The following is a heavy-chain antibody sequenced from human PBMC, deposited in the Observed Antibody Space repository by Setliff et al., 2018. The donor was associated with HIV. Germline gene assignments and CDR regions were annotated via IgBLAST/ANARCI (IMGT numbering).Heavy chain of an antibody. CDR2: IDWDDDK. CDR1: GFSLNTVGMC. D-gene: IGHD3-3*02. J-gene: IGHJ4*02. Sequence: SGPTLVNPTQTLTLTCTFSGFSLNTVGMCVSWIRQPPGKALEWLARIDWDDDKYYITSLKTRLTISKDTSKNQVVLTMTNMDPVDSGTYFCARTRPPSGLASTYFFDSWGQGTLVTVSS. CDR3: ARTRPPSGLASTYFFDS. V-gene: IGHV2-70*11.